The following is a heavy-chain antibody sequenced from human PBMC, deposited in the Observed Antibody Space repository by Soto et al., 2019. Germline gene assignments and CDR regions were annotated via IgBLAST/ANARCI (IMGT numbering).Heavy chain of an antibody. CDR3: ARGVYGSGNYYTGPSAFDI. J-gene: IGHJ3*02. Sequence: QVQMEKSGAEVKKPGSSGKVSCKASGGTLSDHGVAWLRQAPGQGLEWMGGTIPVFNTAKYAQKFQGRVTVTADKFTNIAYMELSSLRSEDTAFYFCARGVYGSGNYYTGPSAFDILGQGTMVTVSS. V-gene: IGHV1-69*06. CDR2: TIPVFNTA. D-gene: IGHD3-10*01. CDR1: GGTLSDHG.